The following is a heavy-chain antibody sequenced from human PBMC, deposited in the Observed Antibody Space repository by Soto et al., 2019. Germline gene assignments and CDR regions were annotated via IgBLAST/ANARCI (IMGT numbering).Heavy chain of an antibody. CDR3: PRDELYMVRGTDNWFDT. Sequence: PGGSLRLSCAASGFTFNNYAMSWVRQAPGKGLEWVSAISGNGISTYYADSVRGRFTISRDNSENTLFLQMNRLRADDTAVYYCPRDELYMVRGTDNWFDTWGQGTLVTVSS. CDR2: ISGNGIST. D-gene: IGHD3-10*01. V-gene: IGHV3-23*01. CDR1: GFTFNNYA. J-gene: IGHJ5*02.